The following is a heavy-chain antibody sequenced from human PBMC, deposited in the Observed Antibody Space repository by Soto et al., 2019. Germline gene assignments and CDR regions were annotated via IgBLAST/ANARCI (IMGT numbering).Heavy chain of an antibody. D-gene: IGHD6-19*01. Sequence: ASVKVSCTASGYTFTSYGISWVRQAPGQGLEWMGWISAYNGNTNYAQKLQGRVTMTTDTSTSTAYMELRSLRSDDTAVYYCARDYFGGSGWAYFDYWGQGTLVTVSS. V-gene: IGHV1-18*01. CDR3: ARDYFGGSGWAYFDY. CDR1: GYTFTSYG. J-gene: IGHJ4*02. CDR2: ISAYNGNT.